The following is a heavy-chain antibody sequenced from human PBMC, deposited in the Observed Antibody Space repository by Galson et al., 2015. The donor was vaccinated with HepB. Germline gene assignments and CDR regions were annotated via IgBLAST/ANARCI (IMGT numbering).Heavy chain of an antibody. J-gene: IGHJ4*02. CDR3: AKDIGRRITMVRGVIIPDYFDY. V-gene: IGHV3-23*01. D-gene: IGHD3-10*01. CDR1: GFTFNNYA. CDR2: ISGSGGST. Sequence: SLRLSCAASGFTFNNYAMSWVRQAPGKGLEWVSAISGSGGSTYYADSVKGRFTISGDNSKNTLYLQMNTLRAEDTAVYYCAKDIGRRITMVRGVIIPDYFDYWGQGTLVTVSS.